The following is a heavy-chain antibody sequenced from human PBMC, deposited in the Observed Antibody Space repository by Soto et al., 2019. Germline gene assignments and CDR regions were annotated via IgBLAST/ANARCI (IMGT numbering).Heavy chain of an antibody. CDR3: ARAASGYCSSTSCGNYYYGMDL. D-gene: IGHD2-2*01. Sequence: GASVKVSCKASGYTFTGYYMHWVRQAPGQGLEWMGWINPNSGGTNYAQKFQGWVTMTRDTSISTAYMELSRLRSDDTAVYYCARAASGYCSSTSCGNYYYGMDLWRQRTTVSVSS. J-gene: IGHJ6*02. V-gene: IGHV1-2*04. CDR1: GYTFTGYY. CDR2: INPNSGGT.